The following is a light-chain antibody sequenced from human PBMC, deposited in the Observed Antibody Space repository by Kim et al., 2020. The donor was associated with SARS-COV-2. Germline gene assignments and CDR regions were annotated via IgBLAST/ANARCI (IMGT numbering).Light chain of an antibody. CDR1: SSDVGGYNY. CDR2: DVS. CDR3: SPYTSSSYVV. V-gene: IGLV2-14*03. J-gene: IGLJ2*01. Sequence: QSALTQPASVSGSPGQSITISCTGTSSDVGGYNYVSWYQQHPGKAPKLMIYDVSNRPSGVSNRFSGSKSGNTASLTISGLQAEDEADYYCSPYTSSSYVVFGGGTQLTVL.